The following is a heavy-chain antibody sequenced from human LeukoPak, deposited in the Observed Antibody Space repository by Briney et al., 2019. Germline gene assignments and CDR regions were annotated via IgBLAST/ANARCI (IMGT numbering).Heavy chain of an antibody. CDR2: ISSSSIYI. CDR1: GFTFNTYG. Sequence: GGSLRLSCAASGFTFNTYGMNWVRQAPGKGLEWVSSISSSSIYIYYADSVKGRFTISRDNAKNSPYLQMNSLRAEDTAVYYCARDQGLHAFDVWGQGTMVTVSS. D-gene: IGHD2-15*01. V-gene: IGHV3-21*06. J-gene: IGHJ3*01. CDR3: ARDQGLHAFDV.